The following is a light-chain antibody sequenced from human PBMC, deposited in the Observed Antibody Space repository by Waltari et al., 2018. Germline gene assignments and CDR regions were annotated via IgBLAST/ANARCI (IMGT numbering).Light chain of an antibody. CDR2: LERSGAY. V-gene: IGLV4-60*03. CDR3: ETWDSDIRV. CDR1: SRHSTYI. J-gene: IGLJ3*02. Sequence: QPVLTQSSSASAFLVSSVPLTCTLSSRHSTYIISWHQQQPGKAPRFLMKLERSGAYNKGSGVPDRFSGSSSGADRYLTISNLQSEDEAEYYCETWDSDIRVFGGGTKLTVL.